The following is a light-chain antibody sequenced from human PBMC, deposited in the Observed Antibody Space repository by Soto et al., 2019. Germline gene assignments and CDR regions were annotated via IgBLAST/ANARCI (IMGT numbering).Light chain of an antibody. J-gene: IGLJ3*02. CDR3: AAWDASLSGWV. V-gene: IGLV1-47*02. CDR2: SNV. CDR1: SSNIGSNY. Sequence: QSVLTQPPSASGTPGQGVIISCSGTSSNIGSNYVYWYRLLPGTAPKLVMFSNVMRPQGVPDRFSGAKSGTSASLAISGLRPEDEADYFCAAWDASLSGWVFGGGTKLTVL.